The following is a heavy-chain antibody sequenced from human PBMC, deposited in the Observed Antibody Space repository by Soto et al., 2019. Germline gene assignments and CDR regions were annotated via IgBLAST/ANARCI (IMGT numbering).Heavy chain of an antibody. Sequence: KLPETLSLTCTVSGGSISSSSHYWGWIRQPPGKGLEWIGNIYYSGSTYYNASLKGRVTISADTSKNQFSLNLSSVAAADTAVYYYARRHMAASDGWFDPWGQGTLVTVSS. J-gene: IGHJ5*02. V-gene: IGHV4-39*01. D-gene: IGHD6-25*01. CDR2: IYYSGST. CDR3: ARRHMAASDGWFDP. CDR1: GGSISSSSHY.